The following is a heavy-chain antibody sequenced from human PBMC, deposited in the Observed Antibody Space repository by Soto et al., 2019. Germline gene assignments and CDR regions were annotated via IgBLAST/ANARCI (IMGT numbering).Heavy chain of an antibody. V-gene: IGHV1-58*02. J-gene: IGHJ5*02. D-gene: IGHD1-20*01. CDR1: GFNFGSSA. Sequence: ASVKVSCKASGFNFGSSAIQWVRQARGDRLEWIGWIVVGTGNTNYAQKFQERVTITRDMSTSTAYMELSSLISEDTAVYYCAADRLXTDRYKWVDPWGLGTLVTVSS. CDR2: IVVGTGNT. CDR3: AADRLXTDRYKWVDP.